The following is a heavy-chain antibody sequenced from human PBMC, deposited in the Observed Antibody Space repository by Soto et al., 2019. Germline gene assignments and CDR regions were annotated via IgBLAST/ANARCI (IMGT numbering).Heavy chain of an antibody. CDR1: GFTFSSYS. CDR3: ASFRAYDILTGYFRGMGYYGMDV. J-gene: IGHJ6*02. Sequence: PGGSLRLSCAASGFTFSSYSMNWVRQAPGKGLEWVSSISSSSSYIYYADSVKGRFTISRDNAKNSLYLQMNSLRAEDTAVYYCASFRAYDILTGYFRGMGYYGMDVWGQGTTVTVSS. D-gene: IGHD3-9*01. V-gene: IGHV3-21*01. CDR2: ISSSSSYI.